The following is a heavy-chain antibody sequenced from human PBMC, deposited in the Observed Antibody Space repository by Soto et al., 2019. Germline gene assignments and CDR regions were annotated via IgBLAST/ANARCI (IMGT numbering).Heavy chain of an antibody. CDR1: GGSISIYY. J-gene: IGHJ6*01. CDR2: IYTSGST. CDR3: ARDSSGWYDFYYYYGMDV. Sequence: PSATLSLTCTFPGGSISIYYWSWIRQPAGKPLEWIGRIYTSGSTNYNPSLKSRVTMSVDTSKNQFSLKLSSVTAADTAVYYCARDSSGWYDFYYYYGMDVWGQGTPVTGSS. D-gene: IGHD6-19*01. V-gene: IGHV4-4*07.